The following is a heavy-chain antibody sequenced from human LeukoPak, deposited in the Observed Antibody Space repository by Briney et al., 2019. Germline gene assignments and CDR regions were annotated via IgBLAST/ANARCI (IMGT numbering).Heavy chain of an antibody. CDR2: ISTYNGNT. V-gene: IGHV1-18*01. J-gene: IGHJ3*01. CDR3: AASPHGGSYPF. CDR1: GYTFTSYG. Sequence: GASVKVSCKASGYTFTSYGISWVRQAPGQGLEWMGWISTYNGNTNYAQKVQGRVTMTTDTSTSTAYMELRSLRSDDTAVYYCAASPHGGSYPFWGQGTMVTVSS. D-gene: IGHD1-26*01.